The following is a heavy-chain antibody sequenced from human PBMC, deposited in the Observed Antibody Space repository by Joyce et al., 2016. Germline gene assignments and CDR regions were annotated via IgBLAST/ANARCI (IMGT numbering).Heavy chain of an antibody. Sequence: QVKLVESGGGVVQPGRSLRLSCAASGFPFSGHSMHWVRQAPVKGLDWVAIISYDGKNTYYGDSMKGRFTISRDNSKNTVYLQVDSLRTEDTAVYYCARDGPKTTWDPGYYFDFWGQGTLVTVSS. V-gene: IGHV3-30*04. CDR3: ARDGPKTTWDPGYYFDF. D-gene: IGHD1-14*01. CDR2: ISYDGKNT. J-gene: IGHJ4*02. CDR1: GFPFSGHS.